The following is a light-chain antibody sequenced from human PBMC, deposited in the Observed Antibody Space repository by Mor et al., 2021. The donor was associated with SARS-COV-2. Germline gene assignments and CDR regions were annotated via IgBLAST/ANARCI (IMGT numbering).Light chain of an antibody. V-gene: IGLV2-14*03. Sequence: KAPKLMNYDVSKRPSGVSNRFSGSKSGYTASLTISGLQAEDEADYYCSSYTSSNTLYVFGTGTKVTVL. J-gene: IGLJ1*01. CDR2: DVS. CDR3: SSYTSSNTLYV.